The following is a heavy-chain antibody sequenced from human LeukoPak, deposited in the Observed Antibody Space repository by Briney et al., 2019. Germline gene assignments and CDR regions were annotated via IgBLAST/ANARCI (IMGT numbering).Heavy chain of an antibody. CDR3: AKDAHSGSYFDY. CDR1: GFTFSSNA. V-gene: IGHV3-23*01. Sequence: PGGSLRLSCAASGFTFSSNAMCWVRQAPGKGLEWVSLISGTGGTTYYADSVKGRLIISRDNSKNTLYLQMNSLRVEDTAVYYCAKDAHSGSYFDYWGQGILVTVSS. J-gene: IGHJ4*01. CDR2: ISGTGGTT. D-gene: IGHD1-26*01.